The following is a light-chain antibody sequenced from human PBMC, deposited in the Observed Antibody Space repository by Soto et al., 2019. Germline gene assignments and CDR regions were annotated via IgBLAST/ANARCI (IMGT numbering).Light chain of an antibody. CDR1: SSDVGGYNY. J-gene: IGLJ1*01. V-gene: IGLV2-14*03. CDR3: SSFTSSDTHV. CDR2: DVS. Sequence: ALTQPASVSGSPGQSITISCTGTSSDVGGYNYVSWYQQHPGKVLRLMIYDVSNRPSGVSDRFSGSQSGNTASLTISGLQTDDEADYYCSSFTSSDTHVSGSGTKVTVL.